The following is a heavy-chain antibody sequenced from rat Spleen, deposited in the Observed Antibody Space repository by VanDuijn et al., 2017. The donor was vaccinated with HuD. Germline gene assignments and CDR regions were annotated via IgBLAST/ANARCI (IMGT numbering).Heavy chain of an antibody. CDR3: ARLRGNMMVVITTGWFAY. CDR2: IITGGGNT. V-gene: IGHV5S13*01. Sequence: EVQLVESGGGLVQPGRSLKLSCAASGFTFSNYGMAWVRQAPTKGLEWVASIITGGGNTYYRDSVKGRFTISRDNAKNTLYLQMDSLRSEDTATYYCARLRGNMMVVITTGWFAYWGQGTLVTVSS. J-gene: IGHJ3*01. D-gene: IGHD1-12*02. CDR1: GFTFSNYG.